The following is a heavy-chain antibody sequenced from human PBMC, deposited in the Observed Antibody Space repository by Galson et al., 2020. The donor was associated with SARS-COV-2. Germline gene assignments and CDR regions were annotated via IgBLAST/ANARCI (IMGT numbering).Heavy chain of an antibody. CDR2: IYYSGST. V-gene: IGHV4-59*08. CDR3: ARVGLGYCSGGSCYSAFDY. D-gene: IGHD2-15*01. J-gene: IGHJ4*02. CDR1: GGSISSYY. Sequence: SQTLSLTCTVSGGSISSYYWSWIRQPPGKGLEWIGYIYYSGSTNYNPSLKSRVTISVDTSKNQFSLKLSSVTAADTAVYYCARVGLGYCSGGSCYSAFDYWGQGTLVTVSS.